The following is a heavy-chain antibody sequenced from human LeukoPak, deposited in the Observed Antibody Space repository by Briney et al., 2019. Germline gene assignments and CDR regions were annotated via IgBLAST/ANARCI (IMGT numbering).Heavy chain of an antibody. CDR3: AEDSRNYYGSGSYFGYFDY. J-gene: IGHJ4*02. CDR1: GFTFDDYA. V-gene: IGHV3-9*01. D-gene: IGHD3-10*01. Sequence: GRSLRLSCAASGFTFDDYAMHWVRQAPGKGLEWVSGISWNSGSIGYADSVKGRFTISRDNAKNSLYLQMNSLRAEDTALYYCAEDSRNYYGSGSYFGYFDYWGQGTLVTVSS. CDR2: ISWNSGSI.